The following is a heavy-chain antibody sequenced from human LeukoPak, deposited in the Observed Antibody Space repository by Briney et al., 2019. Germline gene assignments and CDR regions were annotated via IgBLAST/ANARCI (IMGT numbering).Heavy chain of an antibody. CDR3: ARLTGTTGFDY. Sequence: GGSLRLSCAASGFPSSSYWMSWVRQAPGKGLEWVANIKQDGSDKYYVDSVKGRFSISRDNAKSSLYLQLNSLRADDTAVYYCARLTGTTGFDYWGQGTLVTVTS. V-gene: IGHV3-7*01. J-gene: IGHJ4*02. D-gene: IGHD1-1*01. CDR1: GFPSSSYW. CDR2: IKQDGSDK.